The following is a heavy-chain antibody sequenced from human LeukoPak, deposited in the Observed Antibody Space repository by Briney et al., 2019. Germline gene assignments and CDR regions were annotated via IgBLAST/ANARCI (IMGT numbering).Heavy chain of an antibody. J-gene: IGHJ4*02. CDR3: ARLAGGYYDSSGYFKD. V-gene: IGHV4-59*08. CDR1: GGSISSYY. D-gene: IGHD3-22*01. CDR2: IYYSGST. Sequence: PSETLSLTCTVSGGSISSYYWSWIRQPPGKGLEWIGYIYYSGSTNYNPSLKSRVTISVDTSKNQFSLKLSSVTAADTAVYYCARLAGGYYDSSGYFKDWGQGTLVTVSS.